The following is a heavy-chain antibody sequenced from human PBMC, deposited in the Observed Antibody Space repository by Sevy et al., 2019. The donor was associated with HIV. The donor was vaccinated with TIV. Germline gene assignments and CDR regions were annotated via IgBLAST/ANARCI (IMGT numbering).Heavy chain of an antibody. J-gene: IGHJ4*02. CDR3: ASGWRIDL. CDR2: TPATGIST. D-gene: IGHD6-19*01. Sequence: GGSLRLSCAASGFIFDNHAMMWFRQPPGKGLEWVSTTPATGISTFYANSVKGRFITSRDNSKSTLYWEMNSLGVEDTALYYCASGWRIDLWGQGTLVTVSS. V-gene: IGHV3-23*01. CDR1: GFIFDNHA.